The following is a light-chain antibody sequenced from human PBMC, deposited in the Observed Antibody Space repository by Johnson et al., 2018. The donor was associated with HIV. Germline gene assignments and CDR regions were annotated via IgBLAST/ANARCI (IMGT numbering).Light chain of an antibody. Sequence: QSVLTQPPSMSAAPGQKVTISCSGSSSNIGNNYVSWYQQLPGTAPKLLIYENNKRPSGIPDRFSGSKSGTSATLGITGLQTGDEADYYCGTWDSSLSAEVFGTGTKGTVL. CDR2: ENN. J-gene: IGLJ1*01. CDR3: GTWDSSLSAEV. V-gene: IGLV1-51*02. CDR1: SSNIGNNY.